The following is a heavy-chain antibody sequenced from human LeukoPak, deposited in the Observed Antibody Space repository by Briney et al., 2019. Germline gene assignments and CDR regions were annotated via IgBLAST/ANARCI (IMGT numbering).Heavy chain of an antibody. CDR1: GYTFISYY. Sequence: GASVKVSCKASGYTFISYYMHWVRQAPGQGLEWMGIINPSGGTTSYAQKFRGRVTMTRDTSTSTVYMELSSLRSEDTAVYYCARDVGITGTTIWFDPWGQGTLVTVSS. V-gene: IGHV1-46*01. CDR2: INPSGGTT. J-gene: IGHJ5*02. D-gene: IGHD1-7*01. CDR3: ARDVGITGTTIWFDP.